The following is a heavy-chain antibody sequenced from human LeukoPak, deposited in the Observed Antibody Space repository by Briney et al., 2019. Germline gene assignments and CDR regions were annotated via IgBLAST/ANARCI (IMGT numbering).Heavy chain of an antibody. D-gene: IGHD5-18*01. V-gene: IGHV3-66*01. Sequence: GGSLRLSCAASGFTVSSNYMSWVRQAPGKGLEWVSVIYSGGSTYYADSVKGRFTISRDNSKNTLYLQMNSLRAEDTAVYYCARDRKRGYSYGWAFDYWGRGTLVTVSS. CDR2: IYSGGST. CDR3: ARDRKRGYSYGWAFDY. CDR1: GFTVSSNY. J-gene: IGHJ4*02.